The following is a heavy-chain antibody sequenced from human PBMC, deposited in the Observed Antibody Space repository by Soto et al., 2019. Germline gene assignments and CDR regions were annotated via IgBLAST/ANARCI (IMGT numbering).Heavy chain of an antibody. J-gene: IGHJ4*02. CDR1: GGSISSGGYY. D-gene: IGHD4-4*01. V-gene: IGHV4-31*03. Sequence: PSETLSLTCTVSGGSISSGGYYWSWIRQHPGKGLEWIGYIYYSGSTYYNPSLKSRVTISVDTSKNQFSLKLSSVTAADTAVYYCARVGYSNFIDYWGQGTLVTVSS. CDR2: IYYSGST. CDR3: ARVGYSNFIDY.